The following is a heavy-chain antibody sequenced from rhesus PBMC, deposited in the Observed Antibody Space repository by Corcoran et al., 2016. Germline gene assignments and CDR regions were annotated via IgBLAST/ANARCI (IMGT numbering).Heavy chain of an antibody. J-gene: IGHJ2*01. D-gene: IGHD4-35*01. V-gene: IGHV4-169*01. CDR2: IYGSGSIT. CDR1: GGSISSSY. CDR3: ARLYGNYWYFDL. Sequence: QLQLQESGPGLVKPSETRSVTCAVSGGSISSSYWRWLRQAPGKGLVWIGYIYGSGSITNYNPSIMRRVNLSVDTSKNQLSLKLSSVTTADTAVYYCARLYGNYWYFDLWGPGTPITISS.